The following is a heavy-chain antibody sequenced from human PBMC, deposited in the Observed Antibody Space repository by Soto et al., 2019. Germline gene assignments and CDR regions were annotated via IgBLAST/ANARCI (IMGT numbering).Heavy chain of an antibody. D-gene: IGHD3-22*01. Sequence: SAKAWYKASCYMFTGYYIHWGRQAPGQGLEWMGWINPKSGGTKYAEKFQGRVSMTGDTSITTAYLELSSLTSDDTAVYYCATDRVAFDMWGQGTKVTV. CDR2: INPKSGGT. J-gene: IGHJ3*02. CDR1: CYMFTGYY. V-gene: IGHV1-2*02. CDR3: ATDRVAFDM.